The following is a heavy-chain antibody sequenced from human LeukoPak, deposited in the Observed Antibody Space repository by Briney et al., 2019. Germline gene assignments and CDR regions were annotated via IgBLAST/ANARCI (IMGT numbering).Heavy chain of an antibody. Sequence: ASVKVSCKASGYTFTGYYMHWVRQAPGQGLEWMGWINPNSGGTNYAQKFQGRVTMTRDTSISTAYMELSRLRSDDTAVYYCARDLDSYGYRGVDYWGQGTLVTVSS. CDR3: ARDLDSYGYRGVDY. V-gene: IGHV1-2*02. CDR2: INPNSGGT. CDR1: GYTFTGYY. J-gene: IGHJ4*02. D-gene: IGHD5-18*01.